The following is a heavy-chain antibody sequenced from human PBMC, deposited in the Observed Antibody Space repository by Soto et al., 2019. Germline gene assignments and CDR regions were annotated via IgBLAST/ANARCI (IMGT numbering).Heavy chain of an antibody. J-gene: IGHJ4*02. Sequence: SETLSLTCTVSGGSLSGYYWSWIRQPPGKGLEWIGYIYYSGSTNYNPSLKSRVTILVDTSKNQFSLKLSSVTAADTAVYYCARYGSYGDHWLDCWGQGTLVTVSS. D-gene: IGHD4-17*01. V-gene: IGHV4-59*08. CDR3: ARYGSYGDHWLDC. CDR1: GGSLSGYY. CDR2: IYYSGST.